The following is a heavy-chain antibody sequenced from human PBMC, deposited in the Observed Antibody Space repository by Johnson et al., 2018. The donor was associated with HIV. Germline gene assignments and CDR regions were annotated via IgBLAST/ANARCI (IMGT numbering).Heavy chain of an antibody. CDR1: GFIFNSYG. Sequence: QMQLVESGGGVVHPGGSLRLSCAASGFIFNSYGMHWVRQAPGKGLEWVAFIRYDGSNKYYADSVKGRFTISRDNSKNTLYLQMNSLRAEDTALYYCASRMYSGGSCPDAFDIWGQGTMLIVSS. J-gene: IGHJ3*02. D-gene: IGHD2-15*01. CDR2: IRYDGSNK. CDR3: ASRMYSGGSCPDAFDI. V-gene: IGHV3-30*02.